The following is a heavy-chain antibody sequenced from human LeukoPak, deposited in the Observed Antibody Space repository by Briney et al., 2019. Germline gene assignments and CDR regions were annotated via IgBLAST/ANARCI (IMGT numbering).Heavy chain of an antibody. CDR2: IKQDGSKK. Sequence: GGSLRLSCAASGFTFSTYWMSWVRQAPGKGLEWVADIKQDGSKKYYVDSVKGRFTISRDNPKNSLYLQMNSLRAEDTAVYYCARDGNSGYDPDAFDIWGQGTMVTVSS. D-gene: IGHD5-12*01. CDR1: GFTFSTYW. J-gene: IGHJ3*02. V-gene: IGHV3-7*01. CDR3: ARDGNSGYDPDAFDI.